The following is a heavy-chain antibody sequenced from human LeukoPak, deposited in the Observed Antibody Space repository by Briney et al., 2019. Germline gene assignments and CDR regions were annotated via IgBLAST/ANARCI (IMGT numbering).Heavy chain of an antibody. D-gene: IGHD3-10*01. V-gene: IGHV4-39*07. CDR1: GGSISSSSYY. Sequence: NTSETLSLTCTVSGGSISSSSYYWGWIRQPPGKGLEWIGSIYYSGSTYYNPSLKSRVTISVDTSKNQFSLKLSSVTAADTAVYYCARHLAVRGVPNEIDYWGQGTLVTVSS. CDR2: IYYSGST. CDR3: ARHLAVRGVPNEIDY. J-gene: IGHJ4*02.